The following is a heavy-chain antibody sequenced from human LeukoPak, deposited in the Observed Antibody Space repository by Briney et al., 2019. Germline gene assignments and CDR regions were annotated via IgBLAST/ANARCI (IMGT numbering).Heavy chain of an antibody. CDR1: GGSISSGGYS. Sequence: PSQTLSLTCAVSGGSISSGGYSWSWVRQPPGKGLEWIGYIYHSGSTYYNPSLKSRVTISVARSKNQFSLKLSSVTAADTAVYYCARRLHYYDSSGYYDYWGQGTLVTVSS. D-gene: IGHD3-22*01. CDR3: ARRLHYYDSSGYYDY. J-gene: IGHJ4*02. V-gene: IGHV4-30-2*01. CDR2: IYHSGST.